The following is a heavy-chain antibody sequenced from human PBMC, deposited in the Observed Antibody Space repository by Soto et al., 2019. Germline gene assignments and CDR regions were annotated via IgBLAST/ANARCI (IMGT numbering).Heavy chain of an antibody. CDR3: AKPPQRYDSSGYYWYY. CDR1: GFTFSSYA. Sequence: GGSLRLSCAASGFTFSSYAMSWVRQAPGKGLEWVSAISGSGGSTYYADSVKGRFTISRDNSKNTLYLQMNSLRAEDTAVYYCAKPPQRYDSSGYYWYYWGQGTLVTVSS. V-gene: IGHV3-23*01. J-gene: IGHJ4*02. D-gene: IGHD3-22*01. CDR2: ISGSGGST.